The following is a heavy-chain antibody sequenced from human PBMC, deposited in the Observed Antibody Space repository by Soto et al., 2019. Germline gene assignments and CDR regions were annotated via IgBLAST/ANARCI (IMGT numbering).Heavy chain of an antibody. Sequence: ASVKVSCKACRYSLTIYWVHWVRQAPGQGLEWLGVINPSGGSTTYAEKFQGRVSMTSDTPTSTVYMELISLRSDDTAVYYCARTIGRVRRAYFDSWGQGTRVTVFS. D-gene: IGHD1-1*01. J-gene: IGHJ4*02. CDR3: ARTIGRVRRAYFDS. CDR1: RYSLTIYW. V-gene: IGHV1-46*01. CDR2: INPSGGST.